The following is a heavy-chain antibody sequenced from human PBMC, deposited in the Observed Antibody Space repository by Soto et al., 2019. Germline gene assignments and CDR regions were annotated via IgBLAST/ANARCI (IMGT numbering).Heavy chain of an antibody. Sequence: ASVKVSCNASGYTFTSYGIIWVRQAPGQGLEWMGWISTYNGTTDYAQNLQGRVTMTTDTYTSTAYMELSTLRSDDTAVYYCARWRRWLQSNDVYGMDVWGQGTPVTVSS. CDR3: ARWRRWLQSNDVYGMDV. CDR2: ISTYNGTT. V-gene: IGHV1-18*01. J-gene: IGHJ6*02. CDR1: GYTFTSYG. D-gene: IGHD1-1*01.